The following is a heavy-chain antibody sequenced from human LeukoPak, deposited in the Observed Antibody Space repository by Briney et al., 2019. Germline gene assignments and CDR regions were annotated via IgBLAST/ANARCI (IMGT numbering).Heavy chain of an antibody. V-gene: IGHV3-66*01. D-gene: IGHD3-22*01. CDR3: ARLWDDSRESEYYLDY. Sequence: KPGGSLRLSCAASGFTVSSNYMSWVRQAPGKGLEWVSVIYTGGSTHYADSVKGRFTISRDNSKNTLYLQMNSLRAEDTAVYYCARLWDDSRESEYYLDYWAQETVLTVSS. CDR2: IYTGGST. J-gene: IGHJ4*02. CDR1: GFTVSSNY.